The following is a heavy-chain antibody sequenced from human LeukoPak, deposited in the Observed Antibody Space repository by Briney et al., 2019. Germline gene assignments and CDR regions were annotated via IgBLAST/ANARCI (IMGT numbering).Heavy chain of an antibody. CDR1: GGSFSSYY. CDR2: IYTSGST. V-gene: IGHV4-4*07. D-gene: IGHD3-22*01. Sequence: SETLSLTCTVSGGSFSSYYWSWIRQSAGKGLEWIGRIYTSGSTNNNPSLKSRVTMSVDTSKNQFSLKLSSVTAADTAVYYCARGKGYNSGGYYVYCFDYRGRGTLVTVSS. J-gene: IGHJ4*02. CDR3: ARGKGYNSGGYYVYCFDY.